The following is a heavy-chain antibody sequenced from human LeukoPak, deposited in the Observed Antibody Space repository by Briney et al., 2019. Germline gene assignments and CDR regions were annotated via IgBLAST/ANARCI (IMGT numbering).Heavy chain of an antibody. CDR1: GASISSYY. J-gene: IGHJ6*03. D-gene: IGHD3-10*01. CDR3: ARDWNGSGKAAINYYYYYYMDV. V-gene: IGHV4-59*01. CDR2: IYYSGSI. Sequence: PSETLSLTCTVSGASISSYYWSWIRQPPGKGLEWIGYIYYSGSINYNPSLKGRVTISVDTSKNQFSLKLSSVTAADTAVYYCARDWNGSGKAAINYYYYYYMDVWSKGTTVTVSS.